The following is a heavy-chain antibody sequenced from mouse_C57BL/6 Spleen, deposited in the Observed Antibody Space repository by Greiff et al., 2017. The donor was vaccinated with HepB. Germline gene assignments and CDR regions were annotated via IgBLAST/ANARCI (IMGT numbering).Heavy chain of an antibody. Sequence: EVKLVESGGGLVKPGGSLKLSCAASGFTFSSYAMSWVRQTPEKRLEWVATISDGGSYTYYPDNVKGRFTISRDNAKNNLYLQMSHLKSEDTAMYYCASHYGSSEAWFAYWGQGTLVTVSA. CDR1: GFTFSSYA. D-gene: IGHD1-1*01. CDR2: ISDGGSYT. CDR3: ASHYGSSEAWFAY. J-gene: IGHJ3*01. V-gene: IGHV5-4*03.